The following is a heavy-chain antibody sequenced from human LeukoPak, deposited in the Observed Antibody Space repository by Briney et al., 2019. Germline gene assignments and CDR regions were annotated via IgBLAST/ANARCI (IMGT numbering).Heavy chain of an antibody. CDR3: ASRSLYQP. CDR2: IKYDGSDQ. D-gene: IGHD1-14*01. Sequence: PGGSLRLSCAVSGFSFSGYWMSWVRQAPGKGLEWVANIKYDGSDQYYVDSVKGRFTISRDNAKNSSSLQINSLRAEDTAVYYCASRSLYQPWGQGTLVTVSS. V-gene: IGHV3-7*01. J-gene: IGHJ1*01. CDR1: GFSFSGYW.